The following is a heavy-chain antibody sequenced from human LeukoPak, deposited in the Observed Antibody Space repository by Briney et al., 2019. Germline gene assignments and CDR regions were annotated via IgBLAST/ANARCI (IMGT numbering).Heavy chain of an antibody. J-gene: IGHJ4*02. CDR1: GFHFRHVW. V-gene: IGHV3-15*01. D-gene: IGHD4-23*01. CDR2: IKIKTDGETT. CDR3: TTSGRRWDYFTC. Sequence: GGSLRLFCEASGFHFRHVWMRWVGQAPGKGLEWVGRIKIKTDGETTDYAAPVKGRFTISRDDSKSRLYLQMSSLKTEDTAMHHCTTSGRRWDYFTCRGQRTLVTVSS.